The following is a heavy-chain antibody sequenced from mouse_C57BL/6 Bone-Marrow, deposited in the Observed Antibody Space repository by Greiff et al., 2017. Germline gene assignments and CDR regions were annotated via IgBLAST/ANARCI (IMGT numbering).Heavy chain of an antibody. D-gene: IGHD1-1*01. J-gene: IGHJ1*03. Sequence: EVKLQQSGPELVKPGASVKISCKASGYTFTDYYMNWVKQSHGKSLEWIGDINPNNGGTSYNQKFKGRATLTVDKSSSTAYMELRSLTSEDSAVYYCARVTNYYGSSWYFDVWGTGTTVTVSS. CDR2: INPNNGGT. V-gene: IGHV1-26*01. CDR3: ARVTNYYGSSWYFDV. CDR1: GYTFTDYY.